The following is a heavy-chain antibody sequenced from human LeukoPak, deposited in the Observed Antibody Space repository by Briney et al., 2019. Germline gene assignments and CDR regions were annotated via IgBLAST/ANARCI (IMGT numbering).Heavy chain of an antibody. J-gene: IGHJ4*02. V-gene: IGHV4-39*07. D-gene: IGHD3-3*01. CDR2: IYYNGKS. CDR3: ARDSSGVVRDF. Sequence: SETLSLTCTVSGDSMIDNNFYWGWTRQSPQKGLEWIASIYYNGKSLYNPSLKSRVTISVDASKNQISLRLSSVAAADTAVYYCARDSSGVVRDFWGRGILVTVSS. CDR1: GDSMIDNNFY.